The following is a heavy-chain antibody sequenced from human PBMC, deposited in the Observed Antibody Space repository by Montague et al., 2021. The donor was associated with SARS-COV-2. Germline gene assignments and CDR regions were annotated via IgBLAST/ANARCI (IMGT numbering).Heavy chain of an antibody. D-gene: IGHD4-23*01. J-gene: IGHJ6*02. Sequence: SLRLSCAASGFTVTNYWLSWVRQAPGKGLEWVANINQGGSELHYLYSXXGRFTISRDNAKNSLYLQMNSLRAEDTAVYYCARRNYGGNKYYYYGMDVWGQGTTVTVS. V-gene: IGHV3-7*01. CDR2: INQGGSEL. CDR3: ARRNYGGNKYYYYGMDV. CDR1: GFTVTNYW.